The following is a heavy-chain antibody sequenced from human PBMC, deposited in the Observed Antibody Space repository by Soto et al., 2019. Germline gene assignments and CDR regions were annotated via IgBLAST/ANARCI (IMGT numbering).Heavy chain of an antibody. D-gene: IGHD2-15*01. CDR3: ARGSALGYCSGGSCYCHY. V-gene: IGHV1-46*03. Sequence: QVQLVQSGAEVKKPGASVKVSCKASGYTFTSYYMHWVRQAPGQGLEWMGIINPSGGSTSYAQKFQGRVTMTRDTSTSTVYMELSSRRSEDTAVYYCARGSALGYCSGGSCYCHYWGQGTLVTVSS. CDR1: GYTFTSYY. CDR2: INPSGGST. J-gene: IGHJ4*02.